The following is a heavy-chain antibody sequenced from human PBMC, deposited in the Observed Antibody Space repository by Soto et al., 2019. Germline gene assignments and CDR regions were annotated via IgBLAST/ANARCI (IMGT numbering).Heavy chain of an antibody. D-gene: IGHD5-12*01. Sequence: PSDTLSLTCTVSGGSISIYYWSWIRQPPGKGLEWIGYIYYSGSTNYNPSLKSRVTISVDTSKNQFSLKLSSVTAADTAVYYCARGGYSGYDFIYYWGQGTLVTVSS. CDR3: ARGGYSGYDFIYY. CDR2: IYYSGST. CDR1: GGSISIYY. J-gene: IGHJ4*02. V-gene: IGHV4-59*01.